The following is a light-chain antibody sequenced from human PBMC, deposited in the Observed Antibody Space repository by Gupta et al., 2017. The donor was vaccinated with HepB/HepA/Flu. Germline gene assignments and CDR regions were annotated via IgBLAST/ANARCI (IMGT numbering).Light chain of an antibody. CDR1: QSIRAY. J-gene: IGKJ1*01. Sequence: DIHVTQSPPSLSASVGDRITITCRAGQSIRAYLNWYQQRPGKAPNLLIYGASNLQTGVPSRFSGSGSGTEFTLTISSLQPEDVATYFCQQTDSAPWTFGLGTKVDMK. CDR2: GAS. CDR3: QQTDSAPWT. V-gene: IGKV1-39*01.